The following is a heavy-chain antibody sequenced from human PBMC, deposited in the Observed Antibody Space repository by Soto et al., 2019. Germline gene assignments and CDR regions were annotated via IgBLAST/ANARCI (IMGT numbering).Heavy chain of an antibody. CDR1: GFTFSNAW. J-gene: IGHJ6*03. Sequence: GGSLRLSCAASGFTFSNAWMSWVRQAPGKGLEWVGRIKSKTDGGTTDYAAPMKGRFTISRDDSKNTLYLQMNSLKTEDTAVYYCTAGEMTTEPYYYYMDVWGKGTTVTVSS. D-gene: IGHD4-17*01. V-gene: IGHV3-15*01. CDR2: IKSKTDGGTT. CDR3: TAGEMTTEPYYYYMDV.